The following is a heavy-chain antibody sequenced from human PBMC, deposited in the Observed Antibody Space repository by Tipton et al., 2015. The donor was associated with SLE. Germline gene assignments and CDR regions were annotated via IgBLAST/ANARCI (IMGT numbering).Heavy chain of an antibody. CDR3: ARGRWYFDL. J-gene: IGHJ2*01. Sequence: TLSLTCTVSGASMTGYYWSWIRQPPGKGLEWIGYIYHSGNTNYNPSLKSRLTISVDTSQNQFSLKLSSVTAADTAVYYCARGRWYFDLWGRGTLVTVSS. V-gene: IGHV4-59*01. CDR2: IYHSGNT. CDR1: GASMTGYY.